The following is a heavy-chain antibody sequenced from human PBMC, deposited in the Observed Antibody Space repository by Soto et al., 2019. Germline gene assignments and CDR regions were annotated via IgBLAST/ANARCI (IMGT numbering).Heavy chain of an antibody. J-gene: IGHJ4*02. CDR2: IDNSGGIT. Sequence: GSLRLSCAASGFTFSIYAMSWVRQAPGKGLEWVSTIDNSGGITYYADSVKGRFTISSDNSKNTLYLQMNSLRAEDTAVYYCAKGGYNYGFLFDCWGQGTLVTVSS. CDR1: GFTFSIYA. CDR3: AKGGYNYGFLFDC. D-gene: IGHD5-18*01. V-gene: IGHV3-23*05.